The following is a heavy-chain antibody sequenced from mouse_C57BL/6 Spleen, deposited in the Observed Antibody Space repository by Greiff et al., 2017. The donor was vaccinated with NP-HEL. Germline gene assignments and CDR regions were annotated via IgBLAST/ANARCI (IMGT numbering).Heavy chain of an antibody. Sequence: EVKVVESGGGLVKPGGSLKLSCAASGFTFSDYGMHWVRQAPEKGLEWVAYISSGSSTIYYADTVKGRFTISRDNAKNTLFLQMTSLRSEDTAMYYCAMTAQVFAMDYWGQGTSVTVSS. CDR1: GFTFSDYG. V-gene: IGHV5-17*01. CDR3: AMTAQVFAMDY. CDR2: ISSGSSTI. D-gene: IGHD3-2*02. J-gene: IGHJ4*01.